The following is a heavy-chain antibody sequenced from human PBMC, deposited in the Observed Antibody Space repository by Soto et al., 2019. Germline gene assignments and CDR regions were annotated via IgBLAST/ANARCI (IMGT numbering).Heavy chain of an antibody. CDR2: ISSSSSYT. Sequence: QVQLVESGGGLVKPGGSLRLSCAASGFTFSDYYMSWIRQPPGKGLEWVSYISSSSSYTNYADSVKGRFTISRDNGKNSLYLQVNSLRAEDTAVYYWARAPREETHYSDYWGQGTLVTVSS. D-gene: IGHD1-26*01. V-gene: IGHV3-11*05. CDR1: GFTFSDYY. J-gene: IGHJ4*02. CDR3: ARAPREETHYSDY.